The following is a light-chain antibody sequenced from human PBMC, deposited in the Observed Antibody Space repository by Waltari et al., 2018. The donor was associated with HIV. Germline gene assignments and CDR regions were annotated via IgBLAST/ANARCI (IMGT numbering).Light chain of an antibody. Sequence: DIVMTQFPLSVPVTPGEPASISCRSSQSLLHRNGYNYLDWYLQRQGQSPQLLIYLASYRPSGVPDRFSGSGSGTNFTLKISRVEAEDVGVYYCMQSLETPVFGPGTKVDIK. CDR1: QSLLHRNGYNY. CDR2: LAS. J-gene: IGKJ3*01. CDR3: MQSLETPV. V-gene: IGKV2-28*01.